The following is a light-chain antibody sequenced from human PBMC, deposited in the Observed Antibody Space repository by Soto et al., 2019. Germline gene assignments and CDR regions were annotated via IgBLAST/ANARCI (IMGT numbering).Light chain of an antibody. CDR2: SDN. Sequence: QSFLTQPPSASGTPGQRVTISCSGSSANIGSNTVNWYQQLPGAAPKLLIYSDNQRPSGVPDRFSGSKSGTSASLAISGLQSEDEADYYCAAWDDSQIGYVFGTGTKVTVL. CDR1: SANIGSNT. J-gene: IGLJ1*01. CDR3: AAWDDSQIGYV. V-gene: IGLV1-44*01.